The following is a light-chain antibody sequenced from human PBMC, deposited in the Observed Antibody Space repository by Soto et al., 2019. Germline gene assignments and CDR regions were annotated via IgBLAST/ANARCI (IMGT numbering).Light chain of an antibody. CDR3: SSHTTSSTLV. V-gene: IGLV2-14*03. CDR1: SSDVGAYNY. CDR2: DVT. Sequence: QSVLTQPASVSGSPGQSITISCTGTSSDVGAYNYVSWYQQLPDKAPKLMIYDVTYRPSGVSNRFSGSKSGNTASLTISGLQAEDEADYFCSSHTTSSTLVFGGGTKLTVL. J-gene: IGLJ3*02.